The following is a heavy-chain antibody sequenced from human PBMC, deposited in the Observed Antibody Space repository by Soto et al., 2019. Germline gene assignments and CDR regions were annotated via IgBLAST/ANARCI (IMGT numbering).Heavy chain of an antibody. CDR1: GYTFSNFW. V-gene: IGHV5-51*01. Sequence: PVESLKISCQSSGYTFSNFWIGWVRQLPGKGLEWMGIIYPGDHETRYSPSFHGKVTISADRPINTAYLQWNSLEASDTAFYFCARSPRSSPYFDYWGQGALVTVSS. CDR3: ARSPRSSPYFDY. CDR2: IYPGDHET. D-gene: IGHD6-13*01. J-gene: IGHJ4*02.